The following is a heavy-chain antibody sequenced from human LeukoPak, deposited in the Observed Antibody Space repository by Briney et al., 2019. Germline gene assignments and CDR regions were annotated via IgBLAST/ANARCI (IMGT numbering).Heavy chain of an antibody. D-gene: IGHD5-18*01. Sequence: GGSLRLSCAASGFTFTDYYMSWIRQAPGKGLEWVSYITNSGTTIYYADSVKGRFTISRDNAKNSLYLQMNSLRAEDTAVYYCARTAYSYGYGLHYYYYMDVWGKGTTVTVSS. J-gene: IGHJ6*03. CDR1: GFTFTDYY. V-gene: IGHV3-11*01. CDR2: ITNSGTTI. CDR3: ARTAYSYGYGLHYYYYMDV.